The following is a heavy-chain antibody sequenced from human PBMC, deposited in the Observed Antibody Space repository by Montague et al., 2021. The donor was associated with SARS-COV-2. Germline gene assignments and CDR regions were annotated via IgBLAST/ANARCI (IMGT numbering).Heavy chain of an antibody. CDR2: MYETGNM. V-gene: IGHV4-4*09. Sequence: SETLSLTCTVSSGSLSNYYWSWIRQSPDKGLEWIGYMYETGNMIYNPSLRSRVSISPDTSKSQFSLRLTSVTAADSARYYCARNMAYWRQGVLVTV. CDR3: ARNMAY. D-gene: IGHD2/OR15-2a*01. CDR1: SGSLSNYY. J-gene: IGHJ4*02.